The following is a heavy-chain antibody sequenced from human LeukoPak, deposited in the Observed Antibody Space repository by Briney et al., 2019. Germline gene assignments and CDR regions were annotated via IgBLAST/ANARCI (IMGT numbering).Heavy chain of an antibody. J-gene: IGHJ4*02. CDR3: AKDPGNYEFWSGYLPYFDY. D-gene: IGHD3-3*01. Sequence: GGSLRLSCAASGFTFSSYAMSWVRQAPGKGLEWVSAISGSGGSTYYADSVKGRFTISRDNSKNTLYLQMNSLRAEDTAVYYCAKDPGNYEFWSGYLPYFDYWGQGTLVTVSS. CDR1: GFTFSSYA. V-gene: IGHV3-23*01. CDR2: ISGSGGST.